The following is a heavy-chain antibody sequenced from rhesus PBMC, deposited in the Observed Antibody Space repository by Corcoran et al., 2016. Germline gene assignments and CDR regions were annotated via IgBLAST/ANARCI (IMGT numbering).Heavy chain of an antibody. CDR1: GGSISDDYY. CDR3: ARDGYGYYFDY. V-gene: IGHV4-106*01. J-gene: IGHJ4*01. D-gene: IGHD3-9*01. CDR2: IYGSGGGT. Sequence: QVQLQESGPGLVKPSETLSLTCAVSGGSISDDYYWSWIRQPPGKGLEWIGYIYGSGGGTNYNPSLKNRVTISIDTAKNQFSLKLSSVTAADTAVYYCARDGYGYYFDYWGQGVLVTVSS.